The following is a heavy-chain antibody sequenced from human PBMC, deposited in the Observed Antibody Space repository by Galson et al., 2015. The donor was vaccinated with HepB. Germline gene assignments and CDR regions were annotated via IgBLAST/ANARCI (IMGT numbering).Heavy chain of an antibody. V-gene: IGHV1-18*01. CDR2: ISAYNGNT. D-gene: IGHD3-10*01. J-gene: IGHJ6*02. Sequence: SVKVSCKASGYTFTSCGISWVRQAPGQGLEWMGWISAYNGNTNYAQKLQGRVTMTTDTSTSTAYMELRSLRSDDTAVYYCARTTHYYGSGSYDGMDVWGQGTTVTVSS. CDR1: GYTFTSCG. CDR3: ARTTHYYGSGSYDGMDV.